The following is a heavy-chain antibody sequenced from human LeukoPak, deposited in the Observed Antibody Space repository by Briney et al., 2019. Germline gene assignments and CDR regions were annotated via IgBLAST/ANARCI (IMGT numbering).Heavy chain of an antibody. CDR1: GFTFSSYA. J-gene: IGHJ6*02. CDR2: ISGSGGST. Sequence: GGSLRLSCAASGFTFSSYAMSWVRQAPGKGLEWVSAISGSGGSTYYADSVKGRFTISKDNAKNSLYLQMNSLRAEDTALYHCARNNGMDVWGQGTTVIVSS. V-gene: IGHV3-23*01. CDR3: ARNNGMDV.